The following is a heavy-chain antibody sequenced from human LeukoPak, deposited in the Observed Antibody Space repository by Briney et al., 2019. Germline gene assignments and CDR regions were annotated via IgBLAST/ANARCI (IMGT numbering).Heavy chain of an antibody. Sequence: SETLSLTCAVYGASISALYWGWIRQSPGKGLECIGYTYYSGRPTYNPSLKSRVTISLDTSKNQFSLRVNSVTAADTAIYYCARHHGHQFSDSWYLRGSFDYWGRGILVAVSS. CDR3: ARHHGHQFSDSWYLRGSFDY. J-gene: IGHJ4*02. CDR2: TYYSGRP. CDR1: GASISALY. D-gene: IGHD6-13*01. V-gene: IGHV4-59*08.